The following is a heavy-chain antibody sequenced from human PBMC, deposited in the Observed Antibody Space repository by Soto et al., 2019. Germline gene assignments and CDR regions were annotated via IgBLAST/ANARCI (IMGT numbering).Heavy chain of an antibody. D-gene: IGHD2-15*01. CDR1: GGSFSAYY. V-gene: IGHV4-34*01. Sequence: QVQLQQWGAGLLKPSETLSLTCAVSGGSFSAYYWTWIRQPPGRGLEWIGETDHSGSTNYNPSLEGRVTMSIDTAKNRFSLNVTSVTAADTAVYYCVRGLRYSGMDVWGQGTTVTVS. CDR2: TDHSGST. CDR3: VRGLRYSGMDV. J-gene: IGHJ6*02.